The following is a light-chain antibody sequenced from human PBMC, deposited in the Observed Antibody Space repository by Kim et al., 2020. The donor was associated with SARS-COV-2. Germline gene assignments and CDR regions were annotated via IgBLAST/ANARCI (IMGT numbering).Light chain of an antibody. J-gene: IGKJ4*01. Sequence: EIVMTQSPATLSVSPGERATLSCRASQSIGTYLAWYQQKPGQAPRLLIHDASTRATDIPARFTGSGSGTEFTLTISSLESDDFAVYYCHQHDNCCPLTFGGGTKVDIK. CDR2: DAS. V-gene: IGKV3-15*01. CDR1: QSIGTY. CDR3: HQHDNCCPLT.